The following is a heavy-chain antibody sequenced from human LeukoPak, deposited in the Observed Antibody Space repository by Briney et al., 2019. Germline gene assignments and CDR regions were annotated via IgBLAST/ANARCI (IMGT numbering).Heavy chain of an antibody. V-gene: IGHV4-34*01. J-gene: IGHJ4*02. D-gene: IGHD2-15*01. CDR1: SGSFSGYY. CDR2: INDSGSV. CDR3: ARRLVDSGASQVSDD. Sequence: PSETLSLTCAVYSGSFSGYYWSWIRQPPGKGLEWMGEINDSGSVNCNPSLKNRVTLSVDTSKNQFSLRLSSVAAADTAVYYCARRLVDSGASQVSDDWGQGTLVTVSS.